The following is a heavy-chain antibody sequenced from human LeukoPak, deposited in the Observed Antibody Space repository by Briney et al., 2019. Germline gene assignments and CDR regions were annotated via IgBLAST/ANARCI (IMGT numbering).Heavy chain of an antibody. CDR2: ISAGNGNT. J-gene: IGHJ4*02. CDR3: ARDSGSGSNDY. D-gene: IGHD1-26*01. V-gene: IGHV1-3*01. CDR1: GYTFTSYA. Sequence: ASVKVSCKASGYTFTSYAIHWVRQAPGQRLEWMGWISAGNGNTKYSQNFQGRVTYISNTSATTAFMELSSLRSEDAAVYYCARDSGSGSNDYWGQGTLVTVSS.